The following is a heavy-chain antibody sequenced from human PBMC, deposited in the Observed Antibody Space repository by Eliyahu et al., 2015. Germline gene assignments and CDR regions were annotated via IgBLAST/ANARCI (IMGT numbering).Heavy chain of an antibody. CDR2: ISSNGGST. D-gene: IGHD6-13*01. CDR3: VKVQGIAAAAVWGYFDY. J-gene: IGHJ4*02. V-gene: IGHV3-64D*06. Sequence: EVQLVESGGGLVQPGGSLRLSXSASGFTFSSXASPGVRQAPGKGLEYVSAISSNGGSTYYADSVKGRFTISRDNSKNTLYLQMSSLRAEDTAVYYCVKVQGIAAAAVWGYFDYWGQGTLVTVSS. CDR1: GFTFSSXA.